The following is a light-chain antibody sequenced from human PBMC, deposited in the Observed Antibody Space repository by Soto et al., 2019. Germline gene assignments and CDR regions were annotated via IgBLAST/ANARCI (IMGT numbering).Light chain of an antibody. J-gene: IGKJ5*01. CDR2: AAS. Sequence: EIVLTQSPATLSLSPGEGATLSCRASQSVTTRLAWYQQQPGQAPRLLIYAASTRAPGIPARFSGSGSATDFTLTIISLEPEDCAIYYCQQRTTWPPVTFGPGTRLEI. CDR1: QSVTTR. CDR3: QQRTTWPPVT. V-gene: IGKV3-11*01.